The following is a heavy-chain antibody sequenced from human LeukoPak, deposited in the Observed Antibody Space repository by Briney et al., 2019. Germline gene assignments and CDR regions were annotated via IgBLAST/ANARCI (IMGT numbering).Heavy chain of an antibody. J-gene: IGHJ4*02. CDR2: INHSGST. Sequence: SETLSLTCAVYGGSFSGYYWSWIRQPPGKGLEWIGEINHSGSTNYNPSLKSRVTISVDTSKNQFSLKLSSVTAADTAVYYCARGGGYNFVYWGQGTLVTVSS. CDR3: ARGGGYNFVY. V-gene: IGHV4-34*01. D-gene: IGHD5-24*01. CDR1: GGSFSGYY.